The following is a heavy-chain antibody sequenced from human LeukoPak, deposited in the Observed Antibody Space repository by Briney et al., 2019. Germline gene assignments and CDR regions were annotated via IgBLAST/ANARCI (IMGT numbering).Heavy chain of an antibody. V-gene: IGHV3-30*18. CDR3: AKDRGIWGFFDY. CDR2: ISYDGSNK. D-gene: IGHD2-15*01. J-gene: IGHJ4*02. Sequence: GGSLRLSCAASGFTFSSYGMHWVRQAPGKGLEWVAVISYDGSNKYYADSVKGRFTISRDNSKNTLYLQMNSLRAEDTAVYYCAKDRGIWGFFDYWGQGTLVTVSS. CDR1: GFTFSSYG.